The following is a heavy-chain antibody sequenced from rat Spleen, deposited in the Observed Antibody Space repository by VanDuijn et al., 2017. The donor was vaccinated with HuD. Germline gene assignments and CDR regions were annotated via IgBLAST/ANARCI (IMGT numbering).Heavy chain of an antibody. Sequence: EVQLVESGGGLVQPGRSLKLSCAASGFTFSNYDMAWVRQAPTKGLEWVASISTSGGSTYYRDSVKGRFTVSRDNAKSTLYLQMDSLRSEDTATYYCARHNSGYGIFDYWGQGVMVTVSS. CDR1: GFTFSNYD. CDR2: ISTSGGST. V-gene: IGHV5-25*01. D-gene: IGHD4-3*01. CDR3: ARHNSGYGIFDY. J-gene: IGHJ2*01.